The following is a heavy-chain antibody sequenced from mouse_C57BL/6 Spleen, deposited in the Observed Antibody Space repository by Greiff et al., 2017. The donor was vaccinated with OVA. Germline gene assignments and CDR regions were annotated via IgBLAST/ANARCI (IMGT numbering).Heavy chain of an antibody. Sequence: QVQLQQPGAELVRPGTSVKLSCKASGYTFTSYWMHWVKQRPGQGLEWIGVIDPSDSYTNYNQKFKGKATLTVDTSSSTAYMQLSSLTSEDSAVYYCARRRPYYYGSSPSDWYFDVWGTGTTVTVSS. J-gene: IGHJ1*03. CDR1: GYTFTSYW. CDR3: ARRRPYYYGSSPSDWYFDV. CDR2: IDPSDSYT. V-gene: IGHV1-59*01. D-gene: IGHD1-1*01.